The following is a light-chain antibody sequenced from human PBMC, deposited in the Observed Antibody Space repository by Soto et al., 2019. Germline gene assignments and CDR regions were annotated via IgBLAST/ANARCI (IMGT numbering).Light chain of an antibody. J-gene: IGLJ3*02. Sequence: QSALTQPASVSGSPGQSITISCTGTSSDAGNYNFVSWYQQHPGKAPKVIIYEDSTRPSGVSNRISGSKSGNTTSLTISGLQAEDAADYYSCSYAGSSTSWVFGGGTKLTVL. CDR3: CSYAGSSTSWV. V-gene: IGLV2-23*01. CDR2: EDS. CDR1: SSDAGNYNF.